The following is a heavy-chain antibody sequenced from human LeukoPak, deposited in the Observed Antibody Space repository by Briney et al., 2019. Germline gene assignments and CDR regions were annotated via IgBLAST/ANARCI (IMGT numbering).Heavy chain of an antibody. J-gene: IGHJ4*02. V-gene: IGHV3-23*01. CDR1: GFTFNNYA. CDR2: ISDTTGST. CDR3: ARDAPHYYVSFDF. Sequence: PGGSLRLSCAVSGFTFNNYAMSWVRQAPGKGLEWVSVISDTTGSTYYADSVKGRFTIFRDDSKNTLYLQINSLRVDDTAVYYCARDAPHYYVSFDFWGQGTLVTVSS. D-gene: IGHD3-10*01.